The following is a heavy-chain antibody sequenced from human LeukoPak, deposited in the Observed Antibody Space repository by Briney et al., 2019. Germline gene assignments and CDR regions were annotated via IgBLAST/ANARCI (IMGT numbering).Heavy chain of an antibody. CDR2: IYSDGTT. CDR3: STDPYDHWDHP. CDR1: GFTFSSYA. Sequence: GGSLRLSCAASGFTFSSYAMSWVRQAPGKGPEWVSLIYSDGTTYYTDSVKGRFTISRDNSKNVLYLQMNSLRAEDTAVYYCSTDPYDHWDHPWGQGTLVTVSS. V-gene: IGHV3-23*03. D-gene: IGHD7-27*01. J-gene: IGHJ5*02.